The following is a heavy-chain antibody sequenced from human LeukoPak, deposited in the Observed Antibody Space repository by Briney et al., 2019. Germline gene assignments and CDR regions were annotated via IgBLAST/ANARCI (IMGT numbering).Heavy chain of an antibody. CDR2: IRYDGSNK. V-gene: IGHV3-30*02. CDR3: AKGHIVGTTNPFDY. Sequence: GGSLRLSCAASGFTFSSYAMHWVRQAPGKGLEWVAFIRYDGSNKYYADSVKGRFTISRDNSKNTLYLQMNSLRAEDTAVYYCAKGHIVGTTNPFDYWGQGTLVTVSS. CDR1: GFTFSSYA. D-gene: IGHD1-26*01. J-gene: IGHJ4*02.